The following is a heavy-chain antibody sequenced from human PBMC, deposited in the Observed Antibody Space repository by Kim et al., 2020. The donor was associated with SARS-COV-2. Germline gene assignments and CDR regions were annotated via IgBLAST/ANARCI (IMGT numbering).Heavy chain of an antibody. D-gene: IGHD3-3*01. CDR3: ARGIGLTPRQTIDY. V-gene: IGHV3-13*01. Sequence: PGSVKGRFTISRENAKNSLYLQMNSLRAGDTAVYYCARGIGLTPRQTIDYWGQGTLVTVSS. J-gene: IGHJ4*02.